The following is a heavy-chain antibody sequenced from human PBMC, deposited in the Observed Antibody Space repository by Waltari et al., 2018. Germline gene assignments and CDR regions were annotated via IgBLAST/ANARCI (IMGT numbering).Heavy chain of an antibody. V-gene: IGHV1-69*13. D-gene: IGHD2-2*01. CDR3: AREPPSTRAFDI. CDR2: IIPIFGTA. CDR1: GYTFTDYY. Sequence: VQLVQSGAEVKKPGATVKISCKVSGYTFTDYYMHWVQQAPGKGLEWMGGIIPIFGTANYAQKFQGRVTITADKSTSTAYMELSSLRSEDTAVYYCAREPPSTRAFDIWGQGTMVTVSS. J-gene: IGHJ3*02.